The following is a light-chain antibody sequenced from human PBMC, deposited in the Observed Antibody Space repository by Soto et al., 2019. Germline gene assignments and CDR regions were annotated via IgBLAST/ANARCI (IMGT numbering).Light chain of an antibody. CDR3: SSYTTSSTPFYV. CDR2: DVN. V-gene: IGLV2-14*03. J-gene: IGLJ1*01. Sequence: QSALTQPASVSGSPGQSITISCTGTSSDVGGYNTVSWFQQHPGEAPKLMIYDVNNRPSGVSHRFSGSKSANTASLTISGLQAEDEADYYCSSYTTSSTPFYVFGTGTKLTVL. CDR1: SSDVGGYNT.